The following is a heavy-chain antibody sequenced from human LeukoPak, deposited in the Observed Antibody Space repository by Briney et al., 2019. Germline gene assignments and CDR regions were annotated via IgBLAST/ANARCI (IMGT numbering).Heavy chain of an antibody. D-gene: IGHD6-13*01. CDR2: IYYSGST. J-gene: IGHJ5*01. Sequence: SDTLSLTCTVSGGSISSYYWIWIQQPPGKGLKRIGCIYYSGSTNYNPSLKSRVTISVDTSKNQFSLKVSSLTAADTAVCYCEKEVSSRHSSSFGWFDSWGRGTLVTVSS. CDR3: EKEVSSRHSSSFGWFDS. V-gene: IGHV4-59*01. CDR1: GGSISSYY.